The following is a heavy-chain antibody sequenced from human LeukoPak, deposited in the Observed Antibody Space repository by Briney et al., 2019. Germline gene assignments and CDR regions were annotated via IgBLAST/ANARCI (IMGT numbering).Heavy chain of an antibody. J-gene: IGHJ5*02. V-gene: IGHV1-2*06. D-gene: IGHD2-2*01. Sequence: ASVKVSCKASGDTFTGYYLHWVRQAPGQGLEWIGRINPNSGGTHYPHKFHDRVTATRDTSINTAYMELSRLTSDDTAFYYCAREVGVVAHQGVWFDPWGQGTLVTV. CDR2: INPNSGGT. CDR1: GDTFTGYY. CDR3: AREVGVVAHQGVWFDP.